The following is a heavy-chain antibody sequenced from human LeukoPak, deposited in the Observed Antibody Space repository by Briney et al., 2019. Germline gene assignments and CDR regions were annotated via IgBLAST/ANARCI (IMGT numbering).Heavy chain of an antibody. D-gene: IGHD2-2*01. CDR2: INRSGRT. CDR3: ARVGYCSSTSCYYYGMDV. CDR1: GGSFSGYY. V-gene: IGHV4-34*01. J-gene: IGHJ6*02. Sequence: SETLSLTCAVYGGSFSGYYWSWIRQPPGKGLEWIGEINRSGRTNYNPSLKSRVTISVDTSKNQFSLKLSSVTAADTAVYYCARVGYCSSTSCYYYGMDVWGQGTTVTVSS.